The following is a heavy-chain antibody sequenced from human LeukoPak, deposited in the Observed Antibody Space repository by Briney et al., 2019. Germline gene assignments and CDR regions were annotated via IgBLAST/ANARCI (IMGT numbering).Heavy chain of an antibody. D-gene: IGHD3-9*01. V-gene: IGHV3-23*01. CDR1: GFTFSSYA. CDR2: ISASGGTT. Sequence: GGSLRLSCAASGFTFSSYALSWVRQAPGKGLEWVSVISASGGTTYYADSVKGRFTISRGTSKDTVYLQMHSLRAEDTAVYYCAKGDVLPSYPTFDYWGQGTLVTVSS. CDR3: AKGDVLPSYPTFDY. J-gene: IGHJ4*02.